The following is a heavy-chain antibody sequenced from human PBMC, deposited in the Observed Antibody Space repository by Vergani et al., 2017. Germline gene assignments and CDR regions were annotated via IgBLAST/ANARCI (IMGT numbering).Heavy chain of an antibody. V-gene: IGHV4-31*03. CDR2: IHYSGST. D-gene: IGHD2-2*01. Sequence: QVQLQESGPGLVKPSQTLSLTCTVSGGSISSGGYYWSWIRQHPGKGLEWIGYIHYSGSTYYNPSLKSRVTISVDTSKNRFSLKLSSVTAADTAVYYCASDPLGYCSSTSCYWGDSYGMDVWGQGTTVTVSS. CDR3: ASDPLGYCSSTSCYWGDSYGMDV. J-gene: IGHJ6*02. CDR1: GGSISSGGYY.